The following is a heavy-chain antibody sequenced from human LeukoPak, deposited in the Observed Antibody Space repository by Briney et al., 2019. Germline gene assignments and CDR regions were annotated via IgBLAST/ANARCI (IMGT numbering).Heavy chain of an antibody. D-gene: IGHD6-19*01. Sequence: PGGSLRLSCAASGFTFSSYSMNWVRQAPGKGLEWVSSISSSSSYIYYADSVKGRFTIPRDNAKNSLYLQMNSLKAEDTAVYYCARVVISSGCLKSWGQGTLVTVSS. CDR3: ARVVISSGCLKS. J-gene: IGHJ4*02. CDR2: ISSSSSYI. V-gene: IGHV3-21*01. CDR1: GFTFSSYS.